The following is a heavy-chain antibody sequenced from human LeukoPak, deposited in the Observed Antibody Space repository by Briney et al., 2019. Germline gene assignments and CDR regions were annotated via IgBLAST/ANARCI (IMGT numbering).Heavy chain of an antibody. CDR1: GFTFSSYG. J-gene: IGHJ4*02. CDR2: IWYDGSNK. V-gene: IGHV3-33*01. Sequence: GGSLRLSCAASGFTFSSYGMHWVRQAPGKGLEWVAVIWYDGSNKYYADSVKGRFTISRDNSKNTLYLQMNSLRAEYTAVYYCARSRGYYYDSSGYSEGGYFDYWGQGTLVTVSS. D-gene: IGHD3-22*01. CDR3: ARSRGYYYDSSGYSEGGYFDY.